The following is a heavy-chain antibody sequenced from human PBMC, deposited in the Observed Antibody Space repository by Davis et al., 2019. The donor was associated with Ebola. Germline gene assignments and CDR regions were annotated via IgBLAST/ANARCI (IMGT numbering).Heavy chain of an antibody. V-gene: IGHV3-48*02. CDR3: ARDGGRHYYYYYGMDV. CDR2: ISSISSTI. CDR1: GFTFSSYG. Sequence: GGSLRLSCAASGFTFSSYGMHWVRQAPGKGLEWVSYISSISSTIYYADSVKGRFTISRDNAKNSLYLQMNSLRDEDTAVYYCARDGGRHYYYYYGMDVWGQGTTVTVSS. J-gene: IGHJ6*02. D-gene: IGHD3-16*01.